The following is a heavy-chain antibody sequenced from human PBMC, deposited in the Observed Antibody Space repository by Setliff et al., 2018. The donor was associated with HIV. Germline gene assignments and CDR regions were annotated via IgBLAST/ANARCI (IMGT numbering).Heavy chain of an antibody. CDR3: ARGVAVTAIHAYYYGLDV. CDR1: GGSINSGSHY. D-gene: IGHD2-21*02. Sequence: KPSETLSLTCTVSGGSINSGSHYWSWIRQPAGKGLEWIGRFYSSRSNSYNPSLKSRVTISVDTSKNQFSLRLSSVTAADTAVYYCARGVAVTAIHAYYYGLDVWGQGTMVTVSS. CDR2: FYSSRSN. J-gene: IGHJ6*02. V-gene: IGHV4-61*02.